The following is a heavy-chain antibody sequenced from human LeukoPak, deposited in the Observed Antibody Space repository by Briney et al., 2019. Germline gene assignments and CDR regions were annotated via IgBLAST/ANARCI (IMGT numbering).Heavy chain of an antibody. CDR1: GFTFSNYG. J-gene: IGHJ5*02. CDR2: IRYDGSNK. D-gene: IGHD3-3*01. V-gene: IGHV3-30*02. Sequence: GGSLRLSCAASGFTFSNYGMHGVRQAPGKGLEGVAFIRYDGSNKYYGDSVKGRFTISRDNAKNTLYLQMNSLRAEDTAVYYCAKGYWSGYSFDNWFDPWGQGTLVTVSS. CDR3: AKGYWSGYSFDNWFDP.